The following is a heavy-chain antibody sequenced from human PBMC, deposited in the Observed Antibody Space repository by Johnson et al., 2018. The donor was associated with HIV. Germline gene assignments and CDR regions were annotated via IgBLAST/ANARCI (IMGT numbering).Heavy chain of an antibody. J-gene: IGHJ3*02. CDR1: GFTFSSYG. D-gene: IGHD3-22*01. CDR3: ARGQRITMIVVVTLDAFDI. CDR2: ISYDGSNK. V-gene: IGHV3-30*03. Sequence: QVQLVESGGGVVRPGGSLRLSCAASGFTFSSYGMHWVRQAPGKGLEWVAVISYDGSNKYYADSVKGRFTISRDNSKNTLYLQMNSLRAEDTAVYYCARGQRITMIVVVTLDAFDIWGQGTMVTVSS.